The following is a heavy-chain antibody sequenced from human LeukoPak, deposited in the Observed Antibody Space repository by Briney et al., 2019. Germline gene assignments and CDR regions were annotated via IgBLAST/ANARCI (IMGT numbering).Heavy chain of an antibody. CDR3: ARDNARALFDY. D-gene: IGHD5-24*01. J-gene: IGHJ4*02. Sequence: GRSLRLSCAASGFSFSSYDMHWVRQAPGKGLEWVAIIWYDGSNKYYADSVKGRFTISRDNSKNTLYLQVNSLRAEDTAVYYCARDNARALFDYWGQGTLVTVSS. V-gene: IGHV3-33*01. CDR1: GFSFSSYD. CDR2: IWYDGSNK.